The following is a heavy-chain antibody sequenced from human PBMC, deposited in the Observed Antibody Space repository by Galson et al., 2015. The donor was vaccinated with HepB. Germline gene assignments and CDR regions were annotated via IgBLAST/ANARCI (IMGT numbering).Heavy chain of an antibody. CDR1: GYTFTNYG. CDR3: ARDDMFPMIRGVHFDH. J-gene: IGHJ4*02. D-gene: IGHD3-10*01. Sequence: SLKVSCQASGYTFTNYGASWLRLATGQGLGWMGWISCYTPYNVQTLYPENFQGRVAITTDTSSSTVYMELSGLRSDDTGVYFCARDDMFPMIRGVHFDHWGQGTLVTLSS. CDR2: ISCYTPYNVQT. V-gene: IGHV1-18*01.